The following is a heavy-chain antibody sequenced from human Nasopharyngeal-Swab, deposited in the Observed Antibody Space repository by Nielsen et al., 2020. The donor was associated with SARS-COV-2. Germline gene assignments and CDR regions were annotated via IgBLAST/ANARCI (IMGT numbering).Heavy chain of an antibody. J-gene: IGHJ5*02. D-gene: IGHD5-24*01. CDR3: ARRAARDGYNYEVDP. Sequence: GESPKISCIAPGYSFANYWIGWVRQMPGKSLEWRGSIYPGNSDTRYSPSFHGRVTISADKSINTAYLQWTSLRASDTAVYYCARRAARDGYNYEVDPWGQGTLVTVSS. V-gene: IGHV5-51*01. CDR1: GYSFANYW. CDR2: IYPGNSDT.